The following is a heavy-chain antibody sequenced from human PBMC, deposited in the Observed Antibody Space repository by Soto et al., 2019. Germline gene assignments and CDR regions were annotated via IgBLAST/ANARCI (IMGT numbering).Heavy chain of an antibody. Sequence: QVQLQESGPGLVKPSETLSLTCTVSGGSISRYYWSWIRQPPGKGLEWVGFIYYRGSTNYNSTLKSRVTISQDTSKNQFSLKQSYVSASVTAIYYCASRDRSGYSPIDYWRPGTLVTVPS. CDR1: GGSISRYY. CDR2: IYYRGST. V-gene: IGHV4-59*01. J-gene: IGHJ4*02. D-gene: IGHD3-22*01. CDR3: ASRDRSGYSPIDY.